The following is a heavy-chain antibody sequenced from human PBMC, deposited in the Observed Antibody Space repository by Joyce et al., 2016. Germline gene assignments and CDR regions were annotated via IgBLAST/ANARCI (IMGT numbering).Heavy chain of an antibody. V-gene: IGHV1-69*18. Sequence: QVQLVQSGAEVKKPGSSVKVSRKGSGGSFSGNGINWVRQAPGHGLEWMGIINPFFGTPDYAQKFQGRVTITADQSTGTAYLELTGLTSEDTAVYFCARSMSRPHKTFNIWAQGTMVTVSS. CDR3: ARSMSRPHKTFNI. CDR1: GGSFSGNG. CDR2: INPFFGTP. D-gene: IGHD2-8*01. J-gene: IGHJ3*02.